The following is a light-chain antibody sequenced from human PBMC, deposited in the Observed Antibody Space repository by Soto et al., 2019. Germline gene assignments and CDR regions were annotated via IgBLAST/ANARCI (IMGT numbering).Light chain of an antibody. Sequence: QSVLTQPPSVSGAPGQRVTISCTGSSSNIGAGYDVQWYQQLPGAAPRLLIFGNTNRPSGVPDRFSGSRSGTSASLAISGLQAEDEAAHYCQSYDISLSVSVVFGGGTKLTVL. CDR2: GNT. CDR3: QSYDISLSVSVV. V-gene: IGLV1-40*01. CDR1: SSNIGAGYD. J-gene: IGLJ2*01.